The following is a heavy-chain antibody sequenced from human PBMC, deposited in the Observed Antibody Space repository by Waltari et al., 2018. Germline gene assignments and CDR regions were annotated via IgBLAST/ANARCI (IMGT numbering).Heavy chain of an antibody. V-gene: IGHV3-66*01. CDR1: GFPGSSTY. J-gene: IGHJ4*02. CDR3: AAAYCGGDCFYSLDY. CDR2: IYGGGVT. D-gene: IGHD2-21*02. Sequence: EVQLLESGGALVQPGGSLRLSCSASGFPGSSTYMTWVRQAPGKGLEWVALIYGGGVTYYADSVKGRFSISRDKFKNTLYLQMNSLRAEDTALYYCAAAYCGGDCFYSLDYWGQGTLVTVSS.